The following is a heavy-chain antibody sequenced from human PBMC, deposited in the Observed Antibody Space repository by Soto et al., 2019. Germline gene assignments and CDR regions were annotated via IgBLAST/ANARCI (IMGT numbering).Heavy chain of an antibody. CDR1: GGTFSSYA. Sequence: SVKVSCKASGGTFSSYAISWVRQAPGQGLEWMGGIIPIFGTANYAQKFQGRVTITADESTSTAYMELSSLRSEDTAVYYCARLINVAVAGTRGWGDYYYYGMDVRGQGTTVTVSS. D-gene: IGHD6-19*01. CDR3: ARLINVAVAGTRGWGDYYYYGMDV. V-gene: IGHV1-69*13. J-gene: IGHJ6*02. CDR2: IIPIFGTA.